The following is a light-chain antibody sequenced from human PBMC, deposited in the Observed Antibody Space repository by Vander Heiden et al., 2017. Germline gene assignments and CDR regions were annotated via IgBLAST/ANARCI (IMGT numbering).Light chain of an antibody. CDR1: SSDAGGYNS. J-gene: IGLJ1*01. CDR3: SSYTSSSTRV. V-gene: IGLV2-14*01. CDR2: EVR. Sequence: QSALTQPASVSGSPGQAITISCTGTSSDAGGYNSVSSYQTHPGKATKRRSNEVRNRPSGVSNRFSGSKSGNTEALTISGLQAEDEADDYCSSYTSSSTRVFGTGTKVTV.